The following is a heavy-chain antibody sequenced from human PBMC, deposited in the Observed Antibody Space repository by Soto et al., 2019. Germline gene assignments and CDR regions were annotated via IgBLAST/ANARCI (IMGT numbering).Heavy chain of an antibody. D-gene: IGHD6-6*01. CDR2: ISYDGSNK. CDR1: GFTFSSYG. J-gene: IGHJ6*02. Sequence: LRLSCAASGFTFSSYGMHWVRQAPGKGLEWVAVISYDGSNKYYADSVKGRFTISRDNSKNTLYLQMNSLRAEDTAVYYCAKVGSSGSSSHYYYYGMDVWGQGTTVTVSS. CDR3: AKVGSSGSSSHYYYYGMDV. V-gene: IGHV3-30*18.